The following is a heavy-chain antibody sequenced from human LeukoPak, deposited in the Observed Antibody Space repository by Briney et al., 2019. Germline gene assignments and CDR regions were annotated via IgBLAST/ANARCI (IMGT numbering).Heavy chain of an antibody. V-gene: IGHV4-39*07. CDR3: ASLIAAAGH. J-gene: IGHJ4*02. Sequence: SETLSLTCTVSGGSISSSSYYWGWIRQPPGKGLEWIGSIYYSGSTYYNPSLKSRVTISVDTSKNQFSLKLSSVTAADTAVYYCASLIAAAGHWGQGTLVTVSS. CDR1: GGSISSSSYY. CDR2: IYYSGST. D-gene: IGHD6-13*01.